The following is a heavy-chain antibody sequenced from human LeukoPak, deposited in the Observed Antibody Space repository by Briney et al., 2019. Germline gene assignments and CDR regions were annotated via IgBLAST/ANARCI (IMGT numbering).Heavy chain of an antibody. Sequence: GGSLRLSCSASGFTFSTFPMHWVRQAPGKGLEYFSAISRNGDTTYYPDSVKGRFTISRDNSKNTLYLQMSSLRPEDTAVYYCVKALTDDAFDIWGQGTMVIVSS. CDR2: ISRNGDTT. CDR1: GFTFSTFP. CDR3: VKALTDDAFDI. V-gene: IGHV3-64D*06. J-gene: IGHJ3*02.